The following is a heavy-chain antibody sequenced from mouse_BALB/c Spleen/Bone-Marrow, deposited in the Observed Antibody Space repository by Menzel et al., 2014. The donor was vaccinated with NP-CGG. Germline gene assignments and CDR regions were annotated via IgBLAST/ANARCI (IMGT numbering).Heavy chain of an antibody. CDR3: ARGGNYAWFAY. V-gene: IGHV5-17*02. D-gene: IGHD2-1*01. CDR1: GFTFSSFG. J-gene: IGHJ3*01. Sequence: EVQGVESGGGLVQPGGSRKLSCAASGFTFSSFGMHWVRQAPEKGLEWVAYISSGSSTIYYADTVKGRFTISRDNPKNTLFLQMTSIRSEDAAMYYCARGGNYAWFAYWGQGTLVTVSA. CDR2: ISSGSSTI.